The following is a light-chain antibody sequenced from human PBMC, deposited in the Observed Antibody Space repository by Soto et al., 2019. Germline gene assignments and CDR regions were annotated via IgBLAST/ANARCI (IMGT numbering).Light chain of an antibody. CDR3: QQYAISGT. Sequence: EIVLTQSPGTLSLSPGERATLSCRASQSVSSSYLAWYQQKPGQAPRLLIYGASSRATGIPDRFSGSGSGTDFTLTISRLEPEDFAVYYCQQYAISGTFGQGTKVDIK. V-gene: IGKV3-20*01. J-gene: IGKJ1*01. CDR2: GAS. CDR1: QSVSSSY.